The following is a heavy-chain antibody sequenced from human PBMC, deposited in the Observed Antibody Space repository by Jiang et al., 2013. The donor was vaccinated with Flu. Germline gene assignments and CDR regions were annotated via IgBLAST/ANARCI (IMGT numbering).Heavy chain of an antibody. Sequence: VQLLESGGGLVQPGGSLRLSCAASGFTFSSYAMSWVHQAPGKGLEWVSAISGSGGSTYYADSVKGRFTISRDNSKNTLYLQMNSLRAEDTAVYYCAKPYCSGGSCYFSITDAFDIWGQGTMVTVSS. V-gene: IGHV3-23*01. J-gene: IGHJ3*02. CDR2: ISGSGGST. D-gene: IGHD2-15*01. CDR1: GFTFSSYA. CDR3: AKPYCSGGSCYFSITDAFDI.